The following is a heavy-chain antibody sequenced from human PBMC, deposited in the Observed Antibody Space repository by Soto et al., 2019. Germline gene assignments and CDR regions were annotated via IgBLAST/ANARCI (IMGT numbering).Heavy chain of an antibody. V-gene: IGHV4-59*01. Sequence: QVQLQESGPGLVKPSETLSLTCTVSGVSISTYYWTWIRQPPGKGLEWIGQVFYSGNNNYNPSLKSRVTISVDASRNQFSLRLSSVTAADTAMYYCASRDYNDAFDIWGQGTLVTVSS. CDR2: VFYSGNN. CDR3: ASRDYNDAFDI. CDR1: GVSISTYY. D-gene: IGHD4-4*01. J-gene: IGHJ3*02.